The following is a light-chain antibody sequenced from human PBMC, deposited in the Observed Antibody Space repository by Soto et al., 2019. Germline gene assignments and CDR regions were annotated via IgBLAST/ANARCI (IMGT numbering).Light chain of an antibody. Sequence: IVLTQSPATLSLSPGKRATLSCRASQSVSSNLAWYQQKPGQAPRLLIYDASDRAPGIPARFSGSGSATDFTLTINNLEPEDFAVYYCQQRSNWPPSITFGQGTRLEI. CDR1: QSVSSN. J-gene: IGKJ5*01. CDR3: QQRSNWPPSIT. CDR2: DAS. V-gene: IGKV3-11*01.